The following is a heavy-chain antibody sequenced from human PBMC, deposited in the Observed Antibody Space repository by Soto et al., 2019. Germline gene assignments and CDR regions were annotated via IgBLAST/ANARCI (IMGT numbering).Heavy chain of an antibody. D-gene: IGHD3-10*01. J-gene: IGHJ4*02. CDR3: AISFFYGSGTSGRYFDY. CDR1: GGSFSGYY. Sequence: QVQLQQWGAGLLKPSETLSLTCAVYGGSFSGYYWSWIRQPPGKGLEWIGEINHSGSTNYNPSLKGRVPISADTAKNQFSLKLSSVTAADTAVYYCAISFFYGSGTSGRYFDYWGQGTLVTVSS. V-gene: IGHV4-34*01. CDR2: INHSGST.